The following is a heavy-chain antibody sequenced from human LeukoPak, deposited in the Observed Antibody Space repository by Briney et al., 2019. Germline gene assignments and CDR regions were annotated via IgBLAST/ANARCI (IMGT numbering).Heavy chain of an antibody. CDR1: GYTFTSYD. J-gene: IGHJ4*02. CDR3: ARDHGSIQLWGT. D-gene: IGHD5-18*01. V-gene: IGHV1-2*02. CDR2: INPKSGGT. Sequence: ASVKVSCKASGYTFTSYDINWVRQATGQGLEWMGWINPKSGGTNYAQKFQGRVTMTRDTSISTAYMELSRLTSDDTAVYYCARDHGSIQLWGTWGQGTLVTVSP.